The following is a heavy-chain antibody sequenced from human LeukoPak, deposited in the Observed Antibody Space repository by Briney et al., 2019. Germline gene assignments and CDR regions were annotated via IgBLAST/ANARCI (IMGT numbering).Heavy chain of an antibody. CDR3: AKWGGYGPFDY. CDR1: GFTFSSYA. J-gene: IGHJ4*02. V-gene: IGHV3-23*01. D-gene: IGHD5-12*01. CDR2: ISGSGGST. Sequence: GGSLRLSCAASGFTFSSYAMNWVRQAPGKGLEWVSTISGSGGSTYYADSVKGRFTISRDNSKNTLYLQMNGVRAEDTAVYYCAKWGGYGPFDYWGQGTLVTVSS.